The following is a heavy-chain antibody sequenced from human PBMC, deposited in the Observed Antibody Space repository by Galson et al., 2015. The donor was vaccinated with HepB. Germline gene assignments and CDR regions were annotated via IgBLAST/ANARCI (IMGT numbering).Heavy chain of an antibody. Sequence: SLRLSCAASGFTFSSYAMHWVRQAPGKGLEWVAVISYDGSNKYYADSVKGRFTISRDNSKNTLYLQMNSLRAEDTAVYYCARDAISLEQSGFDYWGQGTLVTVSS. CDR1: GFTFSSYA. V-gene: IGHV3-30-3*01. CDR2: ISYDGSNK. D-gene: IGHD1/OR15-1a*01. CDR3: ARDAISLEQSGFDY. J-gene: IGHJ4*02.